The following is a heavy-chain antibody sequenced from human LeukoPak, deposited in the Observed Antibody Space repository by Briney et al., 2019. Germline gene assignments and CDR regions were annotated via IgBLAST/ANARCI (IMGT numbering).Heavy chain of an antibody. J-gene: IGHJ4*02. V-gene: IGHV4-39*01. CDR2: IYYSGST. CDR3: ARGRTDFWSGRQGYYFDY. D-gene: IGHD3-3*01. Sequence: SETLSLTCTVSGGSISSSGYYWGWIRQPPGKGLEWIGSIYYSGSTYYNPSLKSRVTISVDTSKNQFSLKLSSVTAADTAVYYCARGRTDFWSGRQGYYFDYWGQGTLVTVSS. CDR1: GGSISSSGYY.